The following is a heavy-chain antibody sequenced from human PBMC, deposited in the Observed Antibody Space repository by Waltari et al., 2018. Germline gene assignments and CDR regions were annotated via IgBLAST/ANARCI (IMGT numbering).Heavy chain of an antibody. V-gene: IGHV3-23*01. CDR3: ARGSGVDY. D-gene: IGHD7-27*01. CDR1: FSTYV. CDR2: SSDGGGII. Sequence: FSTYVMIWVRQAPGKGLEWVSSSSDGGGIINYADSVKGRFTISRDNSKNTVYLQMKSLRAEDTAVYYCARGSGVDYWGQGTLVTISS. J-gene: IGHJ4*02.